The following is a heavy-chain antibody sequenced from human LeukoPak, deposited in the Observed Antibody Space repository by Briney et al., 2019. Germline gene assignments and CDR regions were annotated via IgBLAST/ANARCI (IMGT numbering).Heavy chain of an antibody. D-gene: IGHD1-1*01. CDR3: ARLVPTTGYFDS. J-gene: IGHJ4*02. V-gene: IGHV4-39*01. CDR1: GGSISSSSYY. CDR2: IYYSGST. Sequence: PSETLSLTCTVSGGSISSSSYYWGWIRQPPGKGLEWIGSIYYSGSTYYNPSLKSRVTISVDTSKNQFSLKLTSVTAADSAIYYCARLVPTTGYFDSWGQGTPVTVSS.